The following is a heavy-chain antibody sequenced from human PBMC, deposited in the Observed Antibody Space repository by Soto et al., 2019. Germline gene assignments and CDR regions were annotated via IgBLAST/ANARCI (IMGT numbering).Heavy chain of an antibody. J-gene: IGHJ6*03. D-gene: IGHD4-4*01. Sequence: GGSLRLSCAASGFTFSSDAMSWVRQAPGKGLEWVSAISGSGGSTYYADSVKGRFTISRDNSKNTLYLQMNSLRAEDTAVYYCAKGATSTNDYSSGYYYYMDVWGKGTTVTVSS. CDR3: AKGATSTNDYSSGYYYYMDV. CDR2: ISGSGGST. CDR1: GFTFSSDA. V-gene: IGHV3-23*01.